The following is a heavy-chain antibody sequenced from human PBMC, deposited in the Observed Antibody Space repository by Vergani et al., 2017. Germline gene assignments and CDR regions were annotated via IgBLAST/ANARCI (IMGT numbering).Heavy chain of an antibody. CDR3: ARDRIAAAGMGYCWFYP. CDR2: INPSGGST. D-gene: IGHD6-13*01. J-gene: IGHJ5*02. CDR1: GYTFTSYY. V-gene: IGHV1-46*01. Sequence: VQLVPSGAAVKKPGASVKVSCKASGYTFTSYYMHWVRRAPGQGLEWMGIINPSGGSTSYAQKFQGRVTMTRDTSTSTVYMELSSRRSEVTAVYYCARDRIAAAGMGYCWFYPWGQGTLVTVSS.